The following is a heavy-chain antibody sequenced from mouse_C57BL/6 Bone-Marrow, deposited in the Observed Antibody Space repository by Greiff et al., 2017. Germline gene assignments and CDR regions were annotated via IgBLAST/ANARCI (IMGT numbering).Heavy chain of an antibody. D-gene: IGHD1-1*01. CDR3: ARHYYGSSYGY. J-gene: IGHJ2*01. CDR1: GYTFTNYW. CDR2: IYPGGGYT. V-gene: IGHV1-63*01. Sequence: QVQLQQSGAELVRPGTSVKMSCKASGYTFTNYWIGWAKQRPGHGLEWIGDIYPGGGYTNDNEKFKGKATLTADKSSSTAYMQFSSLTSEDSAIYYCARHYYGSSYGYWGQGTTLTVSS.